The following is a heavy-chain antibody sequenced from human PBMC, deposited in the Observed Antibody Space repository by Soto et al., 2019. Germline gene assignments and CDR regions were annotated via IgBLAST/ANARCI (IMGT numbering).Heavy chain of an antibody. V-gene: IGHV3-21*01. D-gene: IGHD2-2*01. CDR1: GFTFSSYS. J-gene: IGHJ4*02. Sequence: EVQLVESGGGLVKPGGSLRLSCAASGFTFSSYSMNWVRQAPGKGLEWVSSISSSSSYIYYADSVKGRFTISRDNAKNSLYLQMNSLRAEDTAVYYCARVKLGYCISTSCYHDYWGQGTLVTVSS. CDR3: ARVKLGYCISTSCYHDY. CDR2: ISSSSSYI.